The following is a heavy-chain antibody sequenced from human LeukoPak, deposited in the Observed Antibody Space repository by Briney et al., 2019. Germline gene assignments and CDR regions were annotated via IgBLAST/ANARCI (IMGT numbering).Heavy chain of an antibody. V-gene: IGHV4-34*01. J-gene: IGHJ4*02. CDR1: GGSFRGYD. CDR2: INHSGST. Sequence: PSETLSLTCAVYGGSFRGYDWSWIRQPPGKGLEWIGEINHSGSTNYNPSLKSRVTISLDTSMKKFSLKLNSVTAADTAVYYCASTDGCSTTCPLDYWGQGTLVTVSS. D-gene: IGHD2-2*01. CDR3: ASTDGCSTTCPLDY.